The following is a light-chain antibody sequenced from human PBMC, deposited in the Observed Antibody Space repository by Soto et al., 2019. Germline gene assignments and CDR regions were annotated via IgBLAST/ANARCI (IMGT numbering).Light chain of an antibody. CDR2: RDG. J-gene: IGLJ3*02. V-gene: IGLV1-47*01. Sequence: QSVLTQPPSASGTPGQSLTISCSGSSSNIGSHFVYWYQHLPGTAPKLLIFRDGQRPSGVPARFFGSKSGTSASLAITGLRSEDEADYYCAVGDQSLTGWVFGGGTKLTVL. CDR1: SSNIGSHF. CDR3: AVGDQSLTGWV.